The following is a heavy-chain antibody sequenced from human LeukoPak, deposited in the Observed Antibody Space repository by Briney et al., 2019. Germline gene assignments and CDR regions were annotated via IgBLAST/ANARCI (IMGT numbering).Heavy chain of an antibody. CDR3: VREARGYHYTYFDY. D-gene: IGHD5-18*01. CDR2: VSSGFHA. Sequence: GGSLRLSCTASGFTLGSHDMHWVRQSPGQGLEWVAAVSSGFHAFFADSVQGRFTVSREGARNSLYLQMSSLRAGDTAVYYCVREARGYHYTYFDYWGQGTLVTVSS. V-gene: IGHV3-13*01. J-gene: IGHJ4*02. CDR1: GFTLGSHD.